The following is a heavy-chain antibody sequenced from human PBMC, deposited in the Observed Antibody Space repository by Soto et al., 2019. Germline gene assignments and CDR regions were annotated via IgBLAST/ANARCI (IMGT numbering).Heavy chain of an antibody. CDR1: GFTFSSSF. CDR2: INQDGGGT. D-gene: IGHD6-19*01. Sequence: PGGSVRLSCVASGFTFSSSFMGWVRQAPGKGLEWVANINQDGGGTYYVDSVQGRFTISRDNAKDSLYLQMNSLRGEDTAVYYCARYFRGSGRYFFDYWGQGTLVTVSS. V-gene: IGHV3-7*03. J-gene: IGHJ4*02. CDR3: ARYFRGSGRYFFDY.